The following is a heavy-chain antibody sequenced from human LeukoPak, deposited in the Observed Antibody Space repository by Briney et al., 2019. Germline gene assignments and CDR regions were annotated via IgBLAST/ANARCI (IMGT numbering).Heavy chain of an antibody. Sequence: AGGSLRLSCAVSGFTFSSYGMHWVRQAPGKGLEWVTFIRLDGSYKYYADSVKGRFTISRDNSKNTLYLQMSSLRAEDTAVYYCAKDGVGATPPFDYWGQGTLATVSS. V-gene: IGHV3-30*02. CDR2: IRLDGSYK. D-gene: IGHD1-26*01. J-gene: IGHJ4*02. CDR1: GFTFSSYG. CDR3: AKDGVGATPPFDY.